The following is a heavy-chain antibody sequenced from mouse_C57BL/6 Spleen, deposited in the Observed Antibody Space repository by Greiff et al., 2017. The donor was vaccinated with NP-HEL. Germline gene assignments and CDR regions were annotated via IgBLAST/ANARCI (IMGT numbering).Heavy chain of an antibody. CDR3: ARCTTVVASGYCDV. CDR2: IDPSDSYT. J-gene: IGHJ1*03. Sequence: QVQLQQPGAELVMPGASVKLSCKASGYTFTSYWMHWVKQRPGQGLEWIGEIDPSDSYTNYNQKFKGKSTLTVDKSSSTAYMQLSSLTSEDSAVYYCARCTTVVASGYCDVWGTGTTVTVSS. V-gene: IGHV1-69*01. D-gene: IGHD1-1*01. CDR1: GYTFTSYW.